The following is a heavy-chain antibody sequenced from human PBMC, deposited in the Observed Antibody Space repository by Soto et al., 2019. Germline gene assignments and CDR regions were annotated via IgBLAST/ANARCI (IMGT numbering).Heavy chain of an antibody. CDR1: GYTFTSYV. CDR3: ARKNDYGDFDY. J-gene: IGHJ4*02. D-gene: IGHD4-17*01. V-gene: IGHV1-18*01. Sequence: ASVKVSCKASGYTFTSYVISLLLQAPGQGLEWMGWISAYSGNTNYAQKLQGRVTMTTDTSTSTAYMDLRSLRSDDTAVYYCARKNDYGDFDYWGQGTLVTVSS. CDR2: ISAYSGNT.